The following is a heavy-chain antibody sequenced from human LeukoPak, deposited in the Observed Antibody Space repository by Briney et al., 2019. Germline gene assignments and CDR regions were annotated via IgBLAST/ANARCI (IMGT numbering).Heavy chain of an antibody. CDR3: AKSISSGWYSFDY. D-gene: IGHD6-19*01. CDR2: ISGSGGST. CDR1: GFTFSSYA. Sequence: GGSLRLSCAASGFTFSSYAMTWVRQAPGKGLEWVSAISGSGGSTYYADSVKGRFTISRDNSKNMLYLQMNSLRAEDTAVYYCAKSISSGWYSFDYWGQGTPVTVSS. V-gene: IGHV3-23*01. J-gene: IGHJ4*02.